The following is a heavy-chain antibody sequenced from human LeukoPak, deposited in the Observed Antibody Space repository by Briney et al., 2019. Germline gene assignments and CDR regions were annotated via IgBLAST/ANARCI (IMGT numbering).Heavy chain of an antibody. CDR3: ARVGSYYYYMDV. CDR2: IIPIFGTA. CDR1: GGTFSSYA. J-gene: IGHJ6*03. V-gene: IGHV1-69*06. Sequence: ASVKVSCKASGGTFSSYAISWVRQAPGQGLEWMGGIIPIFGTANYAQKFQGRVTITADKSTSTAYMELSSLRSEDTAVYYCARVGSYYYYMDVWGKGTTVTVSS. D-gene: IGHD3-16*01.